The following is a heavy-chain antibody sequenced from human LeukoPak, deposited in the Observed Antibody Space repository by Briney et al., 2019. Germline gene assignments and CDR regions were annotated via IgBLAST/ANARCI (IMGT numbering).Heavy chain of an antibody. J-gene: IGHJ4*02. CDR1: RYTFSNYA. D-gene: IGHD2-2*01. V-gene: IGHV3-23*01. CDR2: ISGSGGST. CDR3: AKAPVFTAAIEGIDY. Sequence: GGSLRLSCAASRYTFSNYAMSWVRQAPGKGLEWVSAISGSGGSTYYADSVKGRFTISRDTSKNTLSLQMNSLRVEDTAVYYCAKAPVFTAAIEGIDYWGQGTLVTVSS.